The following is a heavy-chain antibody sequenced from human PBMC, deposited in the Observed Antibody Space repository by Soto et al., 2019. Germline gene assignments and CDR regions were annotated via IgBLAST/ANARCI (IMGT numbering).Heavy chain of an antibody. CDR3: ARDWLTRSFDY. J-gene: IGHJ4*02. V-gene: IGHV3-33*01. CDR1: GFSFSTFG. Sequence: QVQLVESGGGVVQPGRSLRLSCAASGFSFSTFGMHWIRQAPGKGLEWVAVISYDGSNKYYADSAKGRFTISRDTSKNTVFLQMNGLRAEDTAVYYCARDWLTRSFDYWGQGTLVTVSS. CDR2: ISYDGSNK. D-gene: IGHD6-19*01.